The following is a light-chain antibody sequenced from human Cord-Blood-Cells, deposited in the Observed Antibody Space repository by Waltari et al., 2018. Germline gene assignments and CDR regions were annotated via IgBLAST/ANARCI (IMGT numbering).Light chain of an antibody. V-gene: IGLV2-23*01. Sequence: QSALTQPASVSGSPGQSITISCTGTSSDVGSYNLVSWYHQHPGKAPKLMIYEGSKRPSGVSDRFSGSKSGNTASRTISGLQAEDEADYYCCSYAGSSTYVFGTGTKVTVL. CDR3: CSYAGSSTYV. CDR1: SSDVGSYNL. J-gene: IGLJ1*01. CDR2: EGS.